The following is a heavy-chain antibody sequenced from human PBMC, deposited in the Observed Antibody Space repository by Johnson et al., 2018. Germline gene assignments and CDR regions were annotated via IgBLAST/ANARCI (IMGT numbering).Heavy chain of an antibody. D-gene: IGHD6-19*01. CDR3: ARDSHSGGWYAPSSYYYGMAV. J-gene: IGHJ6*02. Sequence: VQLVESGAEVKKPGSSVKVSCKASGGTFSSYAISWVRQAPGQGLEWMGGIIPIFGTANYAQKFQGRVTITADESTSTAYMGLSSLRSGDTAVVYCARDSHSGGWYAPSSYYYGMAVWGQGTTVTVSS. V-gene: IGHV1-69*01. CDR2: IIPIFGTA. CDR1: GGTFSSYA.